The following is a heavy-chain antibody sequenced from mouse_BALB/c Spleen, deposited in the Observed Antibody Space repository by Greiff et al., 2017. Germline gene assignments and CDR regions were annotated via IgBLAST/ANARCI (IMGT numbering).Heavy chain of an antibody. CDR1: GYSITSGYY. Sequence: EVKLMESGPGLVKPSQSLSLTCSVTGYSITSGYYWNWIRQFPGNKLEWMGYISYDGSNNYNPSLKNRISITRDTSKNQFFLKLNSVTTEDTATYYCARGITTFMDYWGQGTSVTVSS. D-gene: IGHD1-1*01. V-gene: IGHV3-6*02. CDR3: ARGITTFMDY. CDR2: ISYDGSN. J-gene: IGHJ4*01.